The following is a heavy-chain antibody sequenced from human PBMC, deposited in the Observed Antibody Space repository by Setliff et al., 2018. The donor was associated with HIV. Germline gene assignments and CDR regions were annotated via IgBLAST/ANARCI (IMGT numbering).Heavy chain of an antibody. Sequence: SCKTSGYMFIAYGMSWVRRAPGQGLEWMAFIRNDESNKQYSDSVKGRFTISRDNSKNTMYVQMNSLRAEDTAVYYCAKGPWFGELFINDGFDIWGQGTMVTVSS. V-gene: IGHV3-30*02. J-gene: IGHJ3*02. D-gene: IGHD3-10*01. CDR3: AKGPWFGELFINDGFDI. CDR1: GYMFIAYG. CDR2: IRNDESNK.